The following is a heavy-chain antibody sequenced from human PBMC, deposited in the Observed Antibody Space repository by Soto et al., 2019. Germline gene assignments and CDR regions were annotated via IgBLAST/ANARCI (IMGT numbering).Heavy chain of an antibody. Sequence: SETLSLTCTVSGGSISSSCCYWGWIRQPPGKGLEWIGSIYYSGSTYYNPSLKSRVTISVDTSMNPFSLELSSVTAADTAVYYCARDGDSNYWAFDYLGQGTLVSVSS. J-gene: IGHJ4*02. CDR3: ARDGDSNYWAFDY. V-gene: IGHV4-39*02. D-gene: IGHD4-4*01. CDR1: GGSISSSCCY. CDR2: IYYSGST.